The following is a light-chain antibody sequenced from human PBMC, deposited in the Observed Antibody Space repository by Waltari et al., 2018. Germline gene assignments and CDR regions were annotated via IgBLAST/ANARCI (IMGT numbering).Light chain of an antibody. CDR3: LSYDSSLSGYV. Sequence: QSVLTQPPSVSGAPGQRVTISCTGNNSNIGAGYDVHWFQQLPGTAPKLLIYGNTNRPSGVPDRFSGSKSGTSTSLAITGLQAEDEADYYCLSYDSSLSGYVFGSGTKVTVL. CDR1: NSNIGAGYD. V-gene: IGLV1-40*01. CDR2: GNT. J-gene: IGLJ1*01.